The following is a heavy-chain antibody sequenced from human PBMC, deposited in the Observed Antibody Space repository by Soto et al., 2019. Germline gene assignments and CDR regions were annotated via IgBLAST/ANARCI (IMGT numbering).Heavy chain of an antibody. Sequence: PGGSLRLSCAASGFTFSSYAMSWVRQAPGKGLEWVSAISGSGGSTYYADYVKGWFTISRDNSKNTLYLQMNSLRAEDTAVYYCAKDRDAWLGQGYNWFEPWGQGTLVTVSS. D-gene: IGHD6-19*01. CDR1: GFTFSSYA. CDR3: AKDRDAWLGQGYNWFEP. CDR2: ISGSGGST. J-gene: IGHJ5*02. V-gene: IGHV3-23*01.